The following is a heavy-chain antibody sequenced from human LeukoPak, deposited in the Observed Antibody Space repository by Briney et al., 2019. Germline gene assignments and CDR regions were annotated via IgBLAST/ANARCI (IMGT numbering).Heavy chain of an antibody. CDR2: ISYDGSNK. Sequence: GGSLRLSCAASGFTFSSYAMHWVRQAPGKGLEWVALISYDGSNKYYADSVKGRFTISRDNSKNTLSLQMNSLRTEDTAVYYCARFYANEWALPHWGQGTLVTVSS. V-gene: IGHV3-30*04. CDR1: GFTFSSYA. J-gene: IGHJ4*02. D-gene: IGHD1-26*01. CDR3: ARFYANEWALPH.